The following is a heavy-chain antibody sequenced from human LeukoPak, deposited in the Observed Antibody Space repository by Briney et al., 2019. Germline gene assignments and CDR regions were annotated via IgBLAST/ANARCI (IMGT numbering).Heavy chain of an antibody. CDR2: IWYDGSNK. D-gene: IGHD6-19*01. J-gene: IGHJ3*02. Sequence: GGSLRLSCAASGFTFSSYGMHWVRQAPGKGLEWVVVIWYDGSNKYYADSVKGRFTISRDNSKNTLYLQMNSLRAEDTAVYYCAKVSGYSSGWADAFDIWGQGTMVTVSS. CDR1: GFTFSSYG. CDR3: AKVSGYSSGWADAFDI. V-gene: IGHV3-33*06.